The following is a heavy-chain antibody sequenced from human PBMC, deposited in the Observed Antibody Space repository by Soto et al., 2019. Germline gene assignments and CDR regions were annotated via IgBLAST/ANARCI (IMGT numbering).Heavy chain of an antibody. J-gene: IGHJ5*02. Sequence: PGGSLRLACAASGFTFSSYAMSWVRQAPGKGLEWVSAISGSGGSTYYADSVKGRFTISRDNSKNTLYLQMNSLRAEDTAVYYCAKTGGGTYYDILSGYDSRHWFALWGQGTLVTASS. CDR2: ISGSGGST. CDR3: AKTGGGTYYDILSGYDSRHWFAL. D-gene: IGHD3-9*01. CDR1: GFTFSSYA. V-gene: IGHV3-23*01.